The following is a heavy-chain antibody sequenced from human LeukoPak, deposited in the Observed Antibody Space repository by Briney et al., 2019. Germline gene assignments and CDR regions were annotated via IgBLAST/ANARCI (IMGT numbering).Heavy chain of an antibody. D-gene: IGHD3-10*01. CDR2: IWYDGSNK. CDR1: GFTFSRYG. CDR3: ARVGNFGSGSYYSDAFEI. J-gene: IGHJ3*02. V-gene: IGHV3-33*01. Sequence: PGGSLILSCAASGFTFSRYGMHWVRQAPGKGLEWVAGIWYDGSNKYYVDSVKGRFTISRDNSKNTLYLQMNSLRAEDTAVYYCARVGNFGSGSYYSDAFEIWGQGTMVTVSS.